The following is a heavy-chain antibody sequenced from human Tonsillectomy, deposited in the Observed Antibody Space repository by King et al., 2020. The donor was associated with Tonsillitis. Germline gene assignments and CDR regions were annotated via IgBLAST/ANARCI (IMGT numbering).Heavy chain of an antibody. V-gene: IGHV5-51*01. D-gene: IGHD3-16*01. CDR1: GYSFPSYW. CDR3: ARQGGVERDFDY. J-gene: IGHJ4*02. Sequence: GAEVKKPGQSLKISCKGSGYSFPSYWIGWVRQMPGKGLEWMGIIYPGDSDTRYSPSFQGQVTISADKSIITADLQLSSLKASGTAMYYCARQGGVERDFDYWGQGTLVTVSS. CDR2: IYPGDSDT.